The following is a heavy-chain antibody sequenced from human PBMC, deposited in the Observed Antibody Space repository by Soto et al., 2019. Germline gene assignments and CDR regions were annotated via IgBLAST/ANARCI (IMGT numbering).Heavy chain of an antibody. CDR3: ARTTGYGRDYYYGMDV. Sequence: GSGPTLVNPTETLTLTCTVSGFSLSNARMGVSWTRQPPGKALEWLAHIFSNDEKSYSTSLKSRLTISKDTSKSQVVLTMTNMDPVDTATYYCARTTGYGRDYYYGMDVWGQGTTVTVSS. J-gene: IGHJ6*02. CDR1: GFSLSNARMG. V-gene: IGHV2-26*01. D-gene: IGHD1-1*01. CDR2: IFSNDEK.